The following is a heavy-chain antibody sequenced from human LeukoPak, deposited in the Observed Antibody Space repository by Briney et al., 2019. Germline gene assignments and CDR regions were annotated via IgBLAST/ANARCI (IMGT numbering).Heavy chain of an antibody. J-gene: IGHJ4*02. CDR2: IWYDGSNK. Sequence: GGSLRLSCAASGFTSSSYGMHWVRQAPGKGLEWVAVIWYDGSNKYYADSVKGRFTISRDNSKNTLYLQMNSLRAEDTAVYYCARDLEQQLVLDYWGQGTLVTVSS. D-gene: IGHD6-13*01. CDR3: ARDLEQQLVLDY. V-gene: IGHV3-33*01. CDR1: GFTSSSYG.